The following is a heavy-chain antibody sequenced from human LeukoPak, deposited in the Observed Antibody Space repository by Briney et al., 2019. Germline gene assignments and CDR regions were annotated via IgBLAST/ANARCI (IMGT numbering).Heavy chain of an antibody. V-gene: IGHV4-59*12. CDR3: AREPAGIAAAGKALAFDI. Sequence: SETLSLTCTVSGGSISNYYWSWIRQPPGKGLEWIGYIYYSGSTNYNPSLKSRVTMSVDTSKNQFSLKLSSVTAADTAVYYCAREPAGIAAAGKALAFDIWGQGTMVTVSS. J-gene: IGHJ3*02. D-gene: IGHD6-13*01. CDR1: GGSISNYY. CDR2: IYYSGST.